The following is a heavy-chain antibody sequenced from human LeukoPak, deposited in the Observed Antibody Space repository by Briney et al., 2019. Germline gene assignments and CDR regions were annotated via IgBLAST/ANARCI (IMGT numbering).Heavy chain of an antibody. V-gene: IGHV3-30*02. Sequence: GGSLRLSCAASGFTFSSYGMHWVRQAPGKGLEWVAFIRYDGSNKYYADSVKGRFTISRDNSKNTLYLQMNSLGAEDTAVYYCAKVTSGGRNVAGPFDYWGQGTLVTVSS. CDR2: IRYDGSNK. CDR3: AKVTSGGRNVAGPFDY. J-gene: IGHJ4*02. D-gene: IGHD6-19*01. CDR1: GFTFSSYG.